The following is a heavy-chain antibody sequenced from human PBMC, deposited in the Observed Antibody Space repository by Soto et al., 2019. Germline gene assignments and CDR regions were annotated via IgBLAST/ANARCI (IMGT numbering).Heavy chain of an antibody. D-gene: IGHD6-13*01. Sequence: SETLSLTCAVSCVSVTNGDYYWSWMRQSPGKGLEWIGNIYYSETTNYNPSLNSRLTISIDTSRNQFSLQLTSVTAADTAIYYCSRQRRGGYWLDPLG. CDR3: SRQRRGGYWLDP. CDR1: CVSVTNGDYY. J-gene: IGHJ5*02. CDR2: IYYSETT. V-gene: IGHV4-30-4*01.